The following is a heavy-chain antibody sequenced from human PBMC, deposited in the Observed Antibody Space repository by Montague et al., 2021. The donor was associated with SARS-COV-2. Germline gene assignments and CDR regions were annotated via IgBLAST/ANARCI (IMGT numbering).Heavy chain of an antibody. CDR3: ARIRSDPPLLYLGVWDYYFDF. CDR1: GFSLNNRLG. D-gene: IGHD2-2*02. V-gene: IGHV2-26*01. Sequence: PALVKPTQTLTLTRTVSGFSLNNRLGVTWIRQPPGKALEWLAHIFLNGEQSVTTSLKTRVTVSRDTSKNQVVLSMTNVDPADTATYYCARIRSDPPLLYLGVWDYYFDFWGQGILVSVSS. CDR2: IFLNGEQ. J-gene: IGHJ4*02.